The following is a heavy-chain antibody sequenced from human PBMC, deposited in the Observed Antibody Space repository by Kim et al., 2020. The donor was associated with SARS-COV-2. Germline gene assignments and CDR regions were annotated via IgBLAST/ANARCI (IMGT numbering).Heavy chain of an antibody. J-gene: IGHJ6*02. D-gene: IGHD3-22*01. Sequence: GGSLRLSCAASGFTFSSYGMHWVRRAPGKGLEWVAVIWYDGSNKYYADSVKGRFTISRDNSKNTLYLQMNSLRAEDTAVYYCARDGNWYYYDSSGHEGYYYYGMDVWGQGTTVTVSS. V-gene: IGHV3-33*01. CDR2: IWYDGSNK. CDR3: ARDGNWYYYDSSGHEGYYYYGMDV. CDR1: GFTFSSYG.